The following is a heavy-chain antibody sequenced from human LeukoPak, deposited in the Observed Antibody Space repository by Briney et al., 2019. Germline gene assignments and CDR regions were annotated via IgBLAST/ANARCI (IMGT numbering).Heavy chain of an antibody. CDR1: GFTFSSYA. CDR2: ISYDGSNK. D-gene: IGHD3-10*02. Sequence: GGSLRLSCAASGFTFSSYAMHWVRQAPGKGLEWVAVISYDGSNKYYADSVKGRFTISRDNSKNTLYLQMNSLRAEDTAVYYCARDQFVPGLPFVGYFDYWGQGTLVTVSS. V-gene: IGHV3-30-3*01. J-gene: IGHJ4*02. CDR3: ARDQFVPGLPFVGYFDY.